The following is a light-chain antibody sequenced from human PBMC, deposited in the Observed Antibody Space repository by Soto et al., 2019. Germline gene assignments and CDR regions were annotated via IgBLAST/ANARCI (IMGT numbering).Light chain of an antibody. Sequence: QSVVTQPPSASGTPGQRVTISCSGGSSNIGSNYVYWYKQLPGTAPKLLAYGNSQRPSGVPDRFSGSKSGTSASLAITGLRSEDEADYYCAVWDDRLSGVIFGGGTKLTVL. CDR2: GNS. CDR3: AVWDDRLSGVI. V-gene: IGLV1-47*01. CDR1: SSNIGSNY. J-gene: IGLJ2*01.